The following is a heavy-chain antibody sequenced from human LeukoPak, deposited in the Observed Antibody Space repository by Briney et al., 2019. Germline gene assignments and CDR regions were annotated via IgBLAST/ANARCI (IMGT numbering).Heavy chain of an antibody. CDR3: AREGGTTIWFDP. CDR2: INHSGST. D-gene: IGHD1-7*01. CDR1: GGSFSGYY. Sequence: PSETLSLTCAVYGGSFSGYYWSWIRQPPGKGLEWIGEINHSGSTNYNPSLKSRVTISVDTSKNQFSLKLSSVTAADTAVYYCAREGGTTIWFDPWGQGTLVTVSS. V-gene: IGHV4-34*01. J-gene: IGHJ5*02.